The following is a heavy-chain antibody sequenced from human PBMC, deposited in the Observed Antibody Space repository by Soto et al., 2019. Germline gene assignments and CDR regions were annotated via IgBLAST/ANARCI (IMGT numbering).Heavy chain of an antibody. D-gene: IGHD3-22*01. CDR2: VYYTGST. CDR1: GGSISSSSYY. J-gene: IGHJ4*02. CDR3: ARLLYDSRGYYYFDY. V-gene: IGHV4-39*01. Sequence: KTSETLSLTCTVSGGSISSSSYYWGWIRQPPGKGLEWIGSVYYTGSTYDNPSLKSRITLSVDRSKNQFSLKLSSVTAADTAVYYCARLLYDSRGYYYFDYWGRGTLVTVSS.